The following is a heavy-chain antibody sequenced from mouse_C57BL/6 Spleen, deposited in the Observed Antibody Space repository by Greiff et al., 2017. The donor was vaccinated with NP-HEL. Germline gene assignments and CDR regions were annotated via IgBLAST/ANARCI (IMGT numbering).Heavy chain of an antibody. CDR2: IRNKANAYTT. Sequence: EVKLVESGGGLVQPGASLSLSCAASGFTFTDYYMSWVRQPPGKALEWFGFIRNKANAYTTEYSASVKGRFTIARDNSQSILYLQMNALRAEDSATYYCARSLSYYSNYEEYAYWGQGTLVTVAA. CDR3: ARSLSYYSNYEEYAY. CDR1: GFTFTDYY. J-gene: IGHJ3*01. D-gene: IGHD2-5*01. V-gene: IGHV7-3*01.